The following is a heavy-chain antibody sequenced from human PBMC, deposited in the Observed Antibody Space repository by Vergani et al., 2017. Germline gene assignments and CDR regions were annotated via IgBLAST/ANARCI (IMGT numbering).Heavy chain of an antibody. CDR1: GYSFTSYW. J-gene: IGHJ5*02. CDR2: IYPGDSDT. Sequence: EVQLVQSGAEVKKPGESLKISCKGSGYSFTSYWIGWVRQMPGKGLEWMGVIYPGDSDTRYSPSFLGQVTISADKSISTAYLQWSSLKASDAAMYCCAGRYRSGWSSGYRGGFDPWGQGTLVTAS. CDR3: AGRYRSGWSSGYRGGFDP. V-gene: IGHV5-51*01. D-gene: IGHD3-22*01.